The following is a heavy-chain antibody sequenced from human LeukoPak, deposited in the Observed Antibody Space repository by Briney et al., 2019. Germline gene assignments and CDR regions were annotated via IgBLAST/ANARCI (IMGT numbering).Heavy chain of an antibody. CDR2: ISYDGSNK. V-gene: IGHV3-30*03. Sequence: PGGSLRLSCAASGFTFSSYGMHWVRPAPGKGLEWVAVISYDGSNKYYADSVKGRFTISRDNAKNSLYLQMDSLRAEDTAVYYCARVSRTPGTSIPLFEDWGQGTLVTVSS. CDR3: ARVSRTPGTSIPLFED. J-gene: IGHJ4*02. D-gene: IGHD1-1*01. CDR1: GFTFSSYG.